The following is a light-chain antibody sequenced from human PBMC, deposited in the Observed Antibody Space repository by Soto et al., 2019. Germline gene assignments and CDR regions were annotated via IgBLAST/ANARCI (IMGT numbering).Light chain of an antibody. CDR2: EAS. Sequence: QSALTQPASVSGSPGQSITISCTGTISDVGSYNLVSWYQQHPGNAPKVIIYEASKRPSGVSDRFSGSKSDNTASLTISGLQTEDEADYYCCSYAGGYTWVFGGGTQLTVL. CDR1: ISDVGSYNL. V-gene: IGLV2-23*01. CDR3: CSYAGGYTWV. J-gene: IGLJ7*01.